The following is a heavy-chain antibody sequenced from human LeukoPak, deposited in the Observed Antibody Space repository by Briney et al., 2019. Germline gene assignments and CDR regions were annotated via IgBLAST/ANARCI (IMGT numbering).Heavy chain of an antibody. J-gene: IGHJ4*02. CDR2: ISYDGSNK. CDR1: GFTFSSYG. V-gene: IGHV3-30*18. CDR3: AKEIRAAAELDFDY. D-gene: IGHD6-13*01. Sequence: GGSLRLSCAASGFTFSSYGMHWVRQAPGKGLEWVAVISYDGSNKYYADSVKGRFTISRDNSKNTLYLQMNSLRAEDTAVYYCAKEIRAAAELDFDYWGQGTLVTVSS.